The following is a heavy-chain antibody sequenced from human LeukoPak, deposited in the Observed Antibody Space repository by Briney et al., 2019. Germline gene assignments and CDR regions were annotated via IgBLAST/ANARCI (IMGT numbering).Heavy chain of an antibody. CDR1: GFTFNNYA. J-gene: IGHJ4*02. CDR2: ISDNGGDT. V-gene: IGHV3-23*01. Sequence: PGGSLRLSCAASGFTFNNYAMRWVRQAPGKGQEWVSAISDNGGDTKYADSVKGRFTISRDNSKNTLYLQMNSLRAEDTAIYYCGKDWKLDYWGQGTLVTVSS. D-gene: IGHD1-1*01. CDR3: GKDWKLDY.